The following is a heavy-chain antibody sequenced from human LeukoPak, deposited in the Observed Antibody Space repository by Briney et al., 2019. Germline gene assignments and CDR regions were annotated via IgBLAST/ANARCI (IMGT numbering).Heavy chain of an antibody. Sequence: PSETLSLTCTVSGGSVSSGSYYWSWIRQPPGKGLEWIGYIYYSGSTNYNPSLKSRVTISVDTSKNQFSLKLSSVTAADTAVYYCARADYSGSFLHRGDYWGQGTLVTVSS. J-gene: IGHJ4*02. D-gene: IGHD1-26*01. CDR2: IYYSGST. CDR1: GGSVSSGSYY. V-gene: IGHV4-61*01. CDR3: ARADYSGSFLHRGDY.